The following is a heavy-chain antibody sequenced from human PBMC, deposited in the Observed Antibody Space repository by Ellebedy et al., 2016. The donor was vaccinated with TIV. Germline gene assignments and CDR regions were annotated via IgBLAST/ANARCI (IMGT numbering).Heavy chain of an antibody. D-gene: IGHD2-2*01. CDR3: ARDSPDYHLRKNWFDP. V-gene: IGHV1-18*01. CDR1: GYTFIRYG. Sequence: ASVKVSXKASGYTFIRYGISWVRQAPGQGLEWMGYISAHNGNTNFAQKFQGRVTMTTDTSTTTAYMELRSLTSDDTAVYYCARDSPDYHLRKNWFDPWGQGTLVTVSS. CDR2: ISAHNGNT. J-gene: IGHJ5*02.